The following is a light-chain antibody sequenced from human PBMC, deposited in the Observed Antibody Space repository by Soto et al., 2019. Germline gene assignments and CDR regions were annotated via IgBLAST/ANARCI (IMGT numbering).Light chain of an antibody. J-gene: IGLJ1*01. V-gene: IGLV2-14*01. CDR3: SSYTSSGTFYV. Sequence: QPVLTQPASVSGSPGQSITISCTGTSSDVGGYNYVSWYQQHPGKAPKLMIYDVSNRPSGVSNRFSGSKSGNTASLTISGLQAEDEADYYCSSYTSSGTFYVFGTGTKLTVL. CDR1: SSDVGGYNY. CDR2: DVS.